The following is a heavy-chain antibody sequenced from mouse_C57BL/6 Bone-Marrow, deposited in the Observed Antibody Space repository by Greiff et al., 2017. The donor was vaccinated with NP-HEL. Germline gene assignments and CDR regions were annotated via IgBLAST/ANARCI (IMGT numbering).Heavy chain of an antibody. D-gene: IGHD1-1*01. V-gene: IGHV1-69*01. Sequence: QVQLQQSGAELVMPGASVKLSCKASGYTFTSYWMHWVKQRPGQGLEWIGEIDPSDSYTNYNQKFKGKSTLTVDKSSSTAYMQLSSLTSEDSAVYYCARAYGSSRDFDVWGTGTTVTVSS. J-gene: IGHJ1*03. CDR2: IDPSDSYT. CDR3: ARAYGSSRDFDV. CDR1: GYTFTSYW.